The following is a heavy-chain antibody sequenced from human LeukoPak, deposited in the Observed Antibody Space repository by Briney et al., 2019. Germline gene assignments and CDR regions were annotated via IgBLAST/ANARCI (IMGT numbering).Heavy chain of an antibody. CDR2: IGGSGGST. CDR1: GFISSNHS. J-gene: IGHJ5*02. V-gene: IGHV3-23*01. Sequence: QTGGSLRLSRAASGFISSNHSVGWVRQAPGKGLEWVSAIGGSGGSTYYADSVKGRLTISRDNSKNTLYLQMNSLRAEDTAVYYCATHLPGGGDNWFDPWGQGTLVIVSS. CDR3: ATHLPGGGDNWFDP.